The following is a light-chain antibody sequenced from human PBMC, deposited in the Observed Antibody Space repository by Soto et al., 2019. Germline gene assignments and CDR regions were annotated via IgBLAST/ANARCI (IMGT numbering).Light chain of an antibody. CDR1: QDISNY. V-gene: IGKV1-33*01. CDR3: QQYDNLPRT. J-gene: IGKJ1*01. CDR2: DAS. Sequence: DIQMTQSPSSLSASVGDRVTITCQASQDISNYLNWYQQKPGKAPKLLIYDASNLETGVPSRFSGSGSGTNFTFTISSPQPEDIATYYCQQYDNLPRTFGQVTKVEIK.